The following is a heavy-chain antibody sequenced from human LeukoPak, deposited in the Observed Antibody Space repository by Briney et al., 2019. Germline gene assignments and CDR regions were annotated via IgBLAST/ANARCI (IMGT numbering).Heavy chain of an antibody. J-gene: IGHJ4*02. CDR2: IYTSGST. D-gene: IGHD1-7*01. Sequence: SETLSLACTVSGGSISSYYWNWIRQPAGKGLEWIGRIYTSGSTNYNPSLKSRVTISVDTSKNQFSLKVNSVSASDTAVYYCARAKYWNYVGYFDYWGQGTLVTVSS. CDR3: ARAKYWNYVGYFDY. CDR1: GGSISSYY. V-gene: IGHV4-4*07.